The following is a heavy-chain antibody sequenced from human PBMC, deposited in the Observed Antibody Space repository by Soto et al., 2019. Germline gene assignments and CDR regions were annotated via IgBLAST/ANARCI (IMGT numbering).Heavy chain of an antibody. CDR1: GGSISSGDYY. V-gene: IGHV4-30-4*01. Sequence: QVQLQESGPGLMKPSQTLSLTCTVSGGSISSGDYYWSWIRQPPGKGLEWIGYIYYSGRTYYNPSLKRRVTISGDTSKNQFSLKLSSVTAADTAVYYCASRLRFFGMDVWGQGTTVTVS. J-gene: IGHJ6*02. CDR2: IYYSGRT. CDR3: ASRLRFFGMDV. D-gene: IGHD3-3*01.